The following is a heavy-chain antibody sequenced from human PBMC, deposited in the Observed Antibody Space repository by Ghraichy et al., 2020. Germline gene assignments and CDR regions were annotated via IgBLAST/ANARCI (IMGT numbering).Heavy chain of an antibody. CDR1: GFTFSSYW. CDR3: ARNSYYDILTGYYTGGYFDY. CDR2: IKQDGSEK. V-gene: IGHV3-7*03. Sequence: GGSLRLSCAASGFTFSSYWMSWVRQAPGKGLEWVANIKQDGSEKYYVDSVKGRFTISRDNAKNSLYLQMNSLRAEDTAVYYCARNSYYDILTGYYTGGYFDYSGQGTLVTVSS. J-gene: IGHJ4*02. D-gene: IGHD3-9*01.